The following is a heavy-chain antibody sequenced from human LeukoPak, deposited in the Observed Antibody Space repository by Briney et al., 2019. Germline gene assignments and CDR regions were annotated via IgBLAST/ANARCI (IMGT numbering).Heavy chain of an antibody. CDR1: GFTFSTYG. J-gene: IGHJ4*01. CDR2: ISYDGSNK. V-gene: IGHV3-30*18. D-gene: IGHD3-3*01. Sequence: GGSLRLSCAASGFTFSTYGMHWVRQAPGKGLEWVAVISYDGSNKYYADSVKGRFTISRDNSKNTLYLQMSSLRPEDTAVYYCAKDDFWSGYYTRGFDYWGXXTXVTVSS. CDR3: AKDDFWSGYYTRGFDY.